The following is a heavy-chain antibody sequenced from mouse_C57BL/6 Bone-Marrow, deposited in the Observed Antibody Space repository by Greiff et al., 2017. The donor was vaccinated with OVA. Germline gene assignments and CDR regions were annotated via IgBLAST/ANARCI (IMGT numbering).Heavy chain of an antibody. CDR1: GFSFNTYA. J-gene: IGHJ4*01. CDR3: VRQPLLRSLAMDY. Sequence: EVKLVESGGGLVQPKGSLKLSCAASGFSFNTYAMNWVRQAPGKGLEWVARIRSKSNNYATYYADSVKDRFTISRDDSESMLYLQMNNLKTEDTAMYYCVRQPLLRSLAMDYWGQGTSVTVSS. V-gene: IGHV10-1*01. CDR2: IRSKSNNYAT. D-gene: IGHD1-1*01.